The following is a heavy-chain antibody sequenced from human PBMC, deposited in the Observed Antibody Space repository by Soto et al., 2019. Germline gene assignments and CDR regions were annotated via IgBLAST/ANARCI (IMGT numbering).Heavy chain of an antibody. Sequence: EVQLVESGGGLVQPGGSLRLSCAASGFTFSSYWMSWVRQAPGKGLEWVANIKQDGSEKYYVDSVKGRFTISRDNAKNSLYLQMNSLRAADKAVYYCARDDLPPRPLPHYYDSSGYFYPPDYWGQGTLVTVSS. CDR2: IKQDGSEK. V-gene: IGHV3-7*03. D-gene: IGHD3-22*01. CDR1: GFTFSSYW. CDR3: ARDDLPPRPLPHYYDSSGYFYPPDY. J-gene: IGHJ4*02.